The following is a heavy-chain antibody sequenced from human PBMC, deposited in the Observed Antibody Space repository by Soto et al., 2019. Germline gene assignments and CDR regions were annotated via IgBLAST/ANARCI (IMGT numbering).Heavy chain of an antibody. CDR2: FDPEDGET. D-gene: IGHD3-16*02. J-gene: IGHJ3*02. CDR3: ATANTFGGVIAGDAFDI. CDR1: GYTLTELS. V-gene: IGHV1-24*01. Sequence: ASVKVSCKVSGYTLTELSMHWVRQAPGKGLEWMGGFDPEDGETIYAQKFQGRVTMTEDTSTDTAYMELSSLRSEDTAVYYCATANTFGGVIAGDAFDIWGQGTMVPVSS.